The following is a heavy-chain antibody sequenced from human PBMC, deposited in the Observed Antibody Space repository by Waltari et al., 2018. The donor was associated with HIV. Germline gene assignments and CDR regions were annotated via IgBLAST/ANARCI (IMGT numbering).Heavy chain of an antibody. CDR1: GFTFSNFW. CDR3: AREPPGQTNFDY. Sequence: EVQLVESGGGLVQPGGSLRLSCAASGFTFSNFWMSWVRQAPGKGLEWVANIHQDGSEKYYVDSVKGRFTISRDNAKNSLDLQMNSLRAEDTAVYYCAREPPGQTNFDYWGQGTLITVSS. CDR2: IHQDGSEK. J-gene: IGHJ4*02. D-gene: IGHD1-7*01. V-gene: IGHV3-7*01.